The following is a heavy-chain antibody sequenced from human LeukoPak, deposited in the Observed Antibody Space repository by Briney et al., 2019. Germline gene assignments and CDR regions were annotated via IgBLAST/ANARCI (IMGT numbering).Heavy chain of an antibody. CDR1: GYIFSGYY. J-gene: IGHJ5*02. V-gene: IGHV1-2*02. CDR3: ARGRGGATTGFDR. Sequence: GASVKVSCKASGYIFSGYYMHWVRQAPGQGLESMGWINSNSGARNYAPKFQGRVTFSRDNSISTAYMELSSLNSDDTAIYYCARGRGGATTGFDRWGQGTLVSVSS. D-gene: IGHD1-26*01. CDR2: INSNSGAR.